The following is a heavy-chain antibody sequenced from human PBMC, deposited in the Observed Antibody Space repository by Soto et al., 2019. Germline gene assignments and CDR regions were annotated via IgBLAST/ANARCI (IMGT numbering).Heavy chain of an antibody. CDR2: IWYDGSNK. CDR3: ARAPGWYFDL. D-gene: IGHD3-10*01. CDR1: GFTFSSYG. Sequence: QVQLVESGGGVVQPGRSLRLSCAASGFTFSSYGMHWVRQAPGKGLEWVAVIWYDGSNKYYADCVKGRFTISRDNSKNTLYLQMNSLRAEDKDVYYCARAPGWYFDLWGRGTLVTVSS. J-gene: IGHJ2*01. V-gene: IGHV3-33*01.